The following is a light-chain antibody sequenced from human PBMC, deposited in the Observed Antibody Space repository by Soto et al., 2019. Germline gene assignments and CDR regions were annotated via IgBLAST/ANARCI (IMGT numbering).Light chain of an antibody. V-gene: IGKV3-15*01. CDR1: QSVRGN. Sequence: ETVLTQSPVTLSVSPGERATLSCRASQSVRGNLAWYQQRRGQAPRLLLYGASTRATDIPASFSGSGSGTEFTLTISSLQSEDFAVYYCQQYDNWPWTFGQGTQVEMK. J-gene: IGKJ1*01. CDR3: QQYDNWPWT. CDR2: GAS.